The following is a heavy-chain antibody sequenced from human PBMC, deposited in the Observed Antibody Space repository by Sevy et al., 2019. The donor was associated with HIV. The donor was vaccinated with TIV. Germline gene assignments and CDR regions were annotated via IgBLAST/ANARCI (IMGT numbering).Heavy chain of an antibody. Sequence: GGSLRLSCAASGFTFSSYAMHWVRQAPGKGLEWVAVISYDGSNKYYADSVKGRFTISRDNSKNTLYLQMNSLRAEDTAVYYCARDDSTRADFWSSYRPFDYWGQGTLVTVSS. CDR1: GFTFSSYA. D-gene: IGHD3-3*01. CDR3: ARDDSTRADFWSSYRPFDY. CDR2: ISYDGSNK. V-gene: IGHV3-30-3*01. J-gene: IGHJ4*02.